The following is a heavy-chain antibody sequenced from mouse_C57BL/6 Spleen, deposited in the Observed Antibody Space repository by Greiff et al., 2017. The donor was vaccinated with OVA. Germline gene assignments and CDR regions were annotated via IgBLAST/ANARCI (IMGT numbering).Heavy chain of an antibody. CDR2: IWSGGST. Sequence: VQLQESGPGLVQPSQSLSITCTVSGFSLTSYGVHWVRQPPGKGLEWLGVIWSGGSTDYNAAFISRLSISKDNSKSQVFFKMNSLQADDTAIYYCAKTGGSSYVWYFDVWGTGTTVTVSS. J-gene: IGHJ1*03. CDR1: GFSLTSYG. CDR3: AKTGGSSYVWYFDV. V-gene: IGHV2-4*01. D-gene: IGHD1-1*01.